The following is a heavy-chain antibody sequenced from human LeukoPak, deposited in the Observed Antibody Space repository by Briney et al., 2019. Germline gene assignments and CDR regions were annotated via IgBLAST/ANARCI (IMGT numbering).Heavy chain of an antibody. D-gene: IGHD3-3*01. Sequence: ASVKVSCKASGYTFTSYYMHWVRQAPGRGLEWMGIINPSGGSTSYAQKFQGRVTMTRDMSTSTVYMEPSSLRSEDTAVYYCARVELDFWSGYYADWGQGTLVTVSS. CDR1: GYTFTSYY. J-gene: IGHJ4*02. CDR3: ARVELDFWSGYYAD. CDR2: INPSGGST. V-gene: IGHV1-46*01.